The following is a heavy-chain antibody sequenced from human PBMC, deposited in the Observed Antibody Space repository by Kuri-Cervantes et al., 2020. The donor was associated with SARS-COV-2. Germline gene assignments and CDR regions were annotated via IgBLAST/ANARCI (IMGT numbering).Heavy chain of an antibody. D-gene: IGHD3-3*01. CDR3: AKSPENDDFWSGYYYYYYMDV. CDR1: GFTFSSYA. J-gene: IGHJ6*03. CDR2: ISGSGGST. Sequence: GESLKISCAASGFTFSSYAMSWVRQAPGKGLEWVSAISGSGGSTYYADSVKGRSTISRDNSKNTLYLQMNSLRAEDTAVYYCAKSPENDDFWSGYYYYYYMDVWGKGTTVTVSS. V-gene: IGHV3-23*01.